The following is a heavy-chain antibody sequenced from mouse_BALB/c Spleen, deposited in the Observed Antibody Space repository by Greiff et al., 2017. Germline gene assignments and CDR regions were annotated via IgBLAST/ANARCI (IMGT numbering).Heavy chain of an antibody. CDR1: GFSLTSYG. D-gene: IGHD2-14*01. J-gene: IGHJ3*01. CDR3: ARDRGYLAY. Sequence: VKLVESGPGLVAPSQSLSITCTVSGFSLTSYGVHWVRQPPGKGLEWLGVIWAGGSTNYNSALMSRLSISKDNSKSRVFLKMNSLQTDDTAMYYCARDRGYLAYWGQGTLVTVSA. V-gene: IGHV2-9*02. CDR2: IWAGGST.